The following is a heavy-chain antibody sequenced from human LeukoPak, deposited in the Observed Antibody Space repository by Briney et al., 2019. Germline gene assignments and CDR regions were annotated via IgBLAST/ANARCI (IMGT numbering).Heavy chain of an antibody. CDR1: GGSISSGGYY. D-gene: IGHD1-26*01. J-gene: IGHJ4*02. CDR2: IYYSGST. Sequence: SQTLSLTCTVSGGSISSGGYYWSWIRQHPGKGLEWIGYIYYSGSTYYNPSLKSRVTISVDTSKNQFSLKLSSVTAADTAVYYCVWVPQWELLYDFDYWGQGTLVTVSS. CDR3: VWVPQWELLYDFDY. V-gene: IGHV4-31*03.